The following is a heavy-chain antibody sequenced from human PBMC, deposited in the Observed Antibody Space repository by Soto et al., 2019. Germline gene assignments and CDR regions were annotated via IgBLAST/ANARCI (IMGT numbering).Heavy chain of an antibody. Sequence: PGGSLRLSCAASGFTFSDYYMSWIRQAPGKGLEWVSYISSSSSYTNYADSVKGRFTISRDNAKNSLYLQMNSLRAEDTAVYYCARVGSYYANDFDYWGQGTLVTVSS. V-gene: IGHV3-11*05. CDR3: ARVGSYYANDFDY. D-gene: IGHD1-26*01. CDR1: GFTFSDYY. J-gene: IGHJ4*02. CDR2: ISSSSSYT.